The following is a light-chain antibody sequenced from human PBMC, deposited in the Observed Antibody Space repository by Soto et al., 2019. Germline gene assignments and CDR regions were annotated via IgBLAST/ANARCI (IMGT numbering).Light chain of an antibody. Sequence: EIVLTQSPATLSLSPGERATLSCRASPSVTNFLAWYQQKPGQAPRLLIYGAFNRATGIPARFSGSGSGTDFTLTISSLEPEDSAIYYCQQRNIWPPVTLGQRTRLEIK. CDR1: PSVTNF. J-gene: IGKJ5*01. CDR3: QQRNIWPPVT. CDR2: GAF. V-gene: IGKV3-11*01.